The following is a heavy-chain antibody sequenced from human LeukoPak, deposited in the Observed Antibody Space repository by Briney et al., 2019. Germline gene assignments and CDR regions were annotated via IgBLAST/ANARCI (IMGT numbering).Heavy chain of an antibody. J-gene: IGHJ4*02. CDR2: IWPDGSNQ. D-gene: IGHD1-1*01. Sequence: GGSLRLSCAASGFTFSSYGMHWVRQAPGKGLEWLTSIWPDGSNQYYADSVKGRFTISRDNSKSTLYLQMNSLRAEDSAVYYCAKDDKRDGNGYFDYWGQGTPVTVSS. CDR1: GFTFSSYG. V-gene: IGHV3-30*02. CDR3: AKDDKRDGNGYFDY.